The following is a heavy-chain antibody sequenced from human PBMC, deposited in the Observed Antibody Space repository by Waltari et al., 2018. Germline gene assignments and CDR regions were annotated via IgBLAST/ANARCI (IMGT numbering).Heavy chain of an antibody. CDR2: INHSGST. CDR1: GGSFSGYY. D-gene: IGHD1-26*01. V-gene: IGHV4-34*01. Sequence: QVQLQQWGAGLLKPSETLSLTCAVYGGSFSGYYWSWIRQPPGKGLEWIGEINHSGSTNYNPSLKSRVTISVDTSKNQFSLKLSSVTAADTAVYYCARKQLPSGSHGAFDIWGQGTMVTVSS. CDR3: ARKQLPSGSHGAFDI. J-gene: IGHJ3*02.